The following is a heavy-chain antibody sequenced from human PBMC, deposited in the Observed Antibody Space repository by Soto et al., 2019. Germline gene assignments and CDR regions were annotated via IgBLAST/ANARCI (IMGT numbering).Heavy chain of an antibody. V-gene: IGHV3-21*01. CDR1: EVPVGAHG. CDR2: ISDSGHYI. J-gene: IGHJ5*02. Sequence: GGSMLLSCTAAEVPVGAHGMNWIRPEPGKGLEWLSSISDSGHYIYYADSVKGRFTISRDNAKNSLFLQMNSLRGEDTAVYYCARSGLALPYSASHWFDPWGHGTLVTVS. D-gene: IGHD3-22*01. CDR3: ARSGLALPYSASHWFDP.